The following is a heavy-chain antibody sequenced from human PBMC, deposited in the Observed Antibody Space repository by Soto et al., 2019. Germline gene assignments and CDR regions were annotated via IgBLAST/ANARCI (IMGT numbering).Heavy chain of an antibody. CDR2: IWYDGSNK. J-gene: IGHJ4*02. D-gene: IGHD6-13*01. CDR1: GFTFSSYG. V-gene: IGHV3-33*01. Sequence: PGGSLRLSCAASGFTFSSYGMHWVRQAPGKGLERVAVIWYDGSNKYYADSVKGRFTISRDNSKNTLYLQMNSLRAVDTAVYYCARDLRFMAAAGTLDYWGQGTLVTVSS. CDR3: ARDLRFMAAAGTLDY.